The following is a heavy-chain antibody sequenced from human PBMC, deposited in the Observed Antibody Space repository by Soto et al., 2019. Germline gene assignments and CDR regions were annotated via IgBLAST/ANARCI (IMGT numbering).Heavy chain of an antibody. Sequence: GGSLRLSCAASGFTFSSYAMSWVRQAPGKGLEWVSAISGSGGSTYYADSAKGRFTISRDNSKNTLYLQMNSLRAEDTAVYYCAKQLGYCSSTSCYDSPPVLDYWGQGTLVTVSS. CDR2: ISGSGGST. CDR3: AKQLGYCSSTSCYDSPPVLDY. CDR1: GFTFSSYA. D-gene: IGHD2-2*01. J-gene: IGHJ4*02. V-gene: IGHV3-23*01.